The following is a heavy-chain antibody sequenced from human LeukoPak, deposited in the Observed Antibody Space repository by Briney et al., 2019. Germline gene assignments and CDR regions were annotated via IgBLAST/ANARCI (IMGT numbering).Heavy chain of an antibody. Sequence: SETLSLTCAVYGGSFSGYYWSWIRQPPGKGLEWIGEINHSGSTNYNPSLKSRVTISVDTSKNQFSLKLSSVTAVDTAVYYCASAPYCSSTSCSYWGQGTLVTVSS. CDR1: GGSFSGYY. CDR2: INHSGST. D-gene: IGHD2-2*01. V-gene: IGHV4-34*01. J-gene: IGHJ4*02. CDR3: ASAPYCSSTSCSY.